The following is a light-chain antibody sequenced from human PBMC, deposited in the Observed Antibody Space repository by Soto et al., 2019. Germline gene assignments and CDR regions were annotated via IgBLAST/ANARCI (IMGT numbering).Light chain of an antibody. V-gene: IGKV1-12*01. CDR3: QQAYSFPVT. CDR1: QTISSW. J-gene: IGKJ5*01. CDR2: AAS. Sequence: TQSPATLSLSPGERVSLSCRASQTISSWLAWYQQKPGKAPKLLIYAASSLQSGLPSRFSGNGSGTDFTLIISSLQPEDSATYYCQQAYSFPVTFGQGTRLDIK.